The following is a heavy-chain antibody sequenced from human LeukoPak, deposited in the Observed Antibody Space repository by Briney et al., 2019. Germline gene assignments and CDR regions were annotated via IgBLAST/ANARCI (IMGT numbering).Heavy chain of an antibody. D-gene: IGHD6-13*01. CDR2: ISSNGGST. CDR3: ARAGYSSSWYDSYYYYGMDV. Sequence: GGSLRLSCAASGFTFSSYAMSWVRQAPGKGLEYVSAISSNGGSTYYANSVKVRFTIARDNSKNTLYFQMGSLSAEDMAVYYCARAGYSSSWYDSYYYYGMDVWGQGTTVTVSS. V-gene: IGHV3-64*01. CDR1: GFTFSSYA. J-gene: IGHJ6*02.